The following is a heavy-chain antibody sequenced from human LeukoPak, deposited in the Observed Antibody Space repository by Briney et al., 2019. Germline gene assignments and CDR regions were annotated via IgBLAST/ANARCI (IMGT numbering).Heavy chain of an antibody. V-gene: IGHV4-4*07. D-gene: IGHD2-15*01. CDR3: ARRYCSGGSCPWAFDI. J-gene: IGHJ3*02. Sequence: IYTSGSTNYNPSLKSRVTMSVDTSKNQFSLKLSSVTAADTAVYYCARRYCSGGSCPWAFDIWGQGTMVTVSS. CDR2: IYTSGST.